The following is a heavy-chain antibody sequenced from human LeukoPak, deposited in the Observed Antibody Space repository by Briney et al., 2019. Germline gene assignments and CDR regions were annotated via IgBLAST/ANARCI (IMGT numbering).Heavy chain of an antibody. CDR2: MSFDGSFE. CDR1: GFPFADYS. CDR3: ARVGETGTVTMELDL. J-gene: IGHJ1*01. Sequence: PGGSLRLSCVASGFPFADYSLHWVRQAPGKGLEGGALMSFDGSFENFADSVKGRFTISRDTARNTLYLHTGSLGVEDSAVYYCARVGETGTVTMELDLWGQGALVTVSS. D-gene: IGHD1-7*01. V-gene: IGHV3-30*04.